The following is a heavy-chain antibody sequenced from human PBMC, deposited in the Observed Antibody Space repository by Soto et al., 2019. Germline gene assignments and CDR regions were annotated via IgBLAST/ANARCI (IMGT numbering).Heavy chain of an antibody. CDR2: IIPNLGRA. J-gene: IGHJ3*02. Sequence: SVKVSCKASGGTFSSYTISWVRQAPGQGLEWMGRIIPNLGRANYAQKFQGRVTITTDTSTSTAYTELSRLRSDDTAVYYCARDRSPASSTPNFSVRSYDAFDIWGQGTMATVSS. CDR3: ARDRSPASSTPNFSVRSYDAFDI. V-gene: IGHV1-69*08. D-gene: IGHD3-10*01. CDR1: GGTFSSYT.